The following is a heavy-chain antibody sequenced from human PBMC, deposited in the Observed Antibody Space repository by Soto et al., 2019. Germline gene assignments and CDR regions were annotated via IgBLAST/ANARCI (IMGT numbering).Heavy chain of an antibody. Sequence: EVQLVESGGGLVQPGGSLRLSCAASGFTFSTYWMHWVRQPPGKGLVWVSRINNDGSNTAYADSVKGRFTISRDNAQSTLYLQMNSLRAEDTAVYYCARDPRIGTTYYGLDVLGQWTTVRVSS. J-gene: IGHJ6*02. V-gene: IGHV3-74*01. CDR2: INNDGSNT. CDR3: ARDPRIGTTYYGLDV. CDR1: GFTFSTYW. D-gene: IGHD1-7*01.